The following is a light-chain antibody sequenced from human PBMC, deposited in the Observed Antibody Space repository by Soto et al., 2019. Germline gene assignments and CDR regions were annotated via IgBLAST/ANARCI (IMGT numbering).Light chain of an antibody. CDR2: EVN. V-gene: IGLV2-8*01. CDR1: SSDVGGYNL. J-gene: IGLJ2*01. CDR3: SSYASGNNVV. Sequence: QSVLTQPPSASGSPGQSVTISCTGTSSDVGGYNLVSWYQQHPGKAPKLMIYEVNKRPSGVPDRFSGSKSGNTASLTVSGLQAEDEGDYYCSSYASGNNVVFGGGTKVTVL.